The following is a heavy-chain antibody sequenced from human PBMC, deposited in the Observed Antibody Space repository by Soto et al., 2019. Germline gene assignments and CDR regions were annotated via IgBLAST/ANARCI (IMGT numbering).Heavy chain of an antibody. V-gene: IGHV1-58*01. CDR1: GFTFTSSA. CDR3: AAGVVWQWLVRDEYYSGMDV. J-gene: IGHJ6*02. CDR2: IVVGSGNT. Sequence: SVKVSCTASGFTFTSSAVQCVRQARGQRLERIGWIVVGSGNTNYAQKFQERVTITRDMSTSTAYMELSSLRSEDTAVYYCAAGVVWQWLVRDEYYSGMDVWGQGTTVTVSS. D-gene: IGHD6-19*01.